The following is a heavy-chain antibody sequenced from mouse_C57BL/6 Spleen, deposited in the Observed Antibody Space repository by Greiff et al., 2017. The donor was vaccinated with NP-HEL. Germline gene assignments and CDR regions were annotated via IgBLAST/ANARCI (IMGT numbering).Heavy chain of an antibody. CDR1: GFTFSSYA. CDR2: ISDGGSYT. D-gene: IGHD1-1*01. V-gene: IGHV5-4*01. CDR3: ARDRGGSSFFAY. J-gene: IGHJ3*01. Sequence: EVQGVESGGGLVKPGGSLKLSCAASGFTFSSYAMSWVRQTPEKRLEWVATISDGGSYTYYPDNVKGRFTISRDNAKNNLYLQMSHLKSEDTAMYYCARDRGGSSFFAYWGQGTLVTVSA.